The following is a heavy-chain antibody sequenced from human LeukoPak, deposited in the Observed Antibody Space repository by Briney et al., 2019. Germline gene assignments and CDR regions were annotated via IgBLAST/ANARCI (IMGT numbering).Heavy chain of an antibody. D-gene: IGHD3-9*01. Sequence: PGGSLRLSCAASGFTFSSFAMTWVRQAPGKGLEWVSTINNSGDSTYYGDSVKGRFTISRDNSKNTLYLQMNSLRAEDTAVYYCAKDHSSYDILIGYPLTWGQGTLVTVSS. CDR1: GFTFSSFA. J-gene: IGHJ5*02. CDR2: INNSGDST. V-gene: IGHV3-23*01. CDR3: AKDHSSYDILIGYPLT.